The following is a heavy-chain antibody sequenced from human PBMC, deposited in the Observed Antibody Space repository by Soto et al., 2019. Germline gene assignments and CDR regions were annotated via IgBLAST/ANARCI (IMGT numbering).Heavy chain of an antibody. CDR3: ARGFPVYSYYSYIDV. Sequence: QVQLQQWGAGLLKPSETLSLTCAVSRGSFSGYSWNWIRQPPGKGLEWIGEINLSGSTNSNPSLKTRGTISVDTSKNQFSLRLTSLTAADTAVYYCARGFPVYSYYSYIDVWGKGTTVTVSS. D-gene: IGHD2-8*01. CDR2: INLSGST. CDR1: RGSFSGYS. J-gene: IGHJ6*03. V-gene: IGHV4-34*01.